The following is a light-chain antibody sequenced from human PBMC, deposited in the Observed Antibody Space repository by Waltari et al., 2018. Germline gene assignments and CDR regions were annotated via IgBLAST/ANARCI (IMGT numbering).Light chain of an antibody. CDR3: QQGGSGLIT. Sequence: DIVLTQSPATLSLSPGERASLSCRASQTTATFLSWYQQKPGQRPRLLIYEASNRATGIPARFSGSGSGTDFTLTIASLEPEDFALYYCQQGGSGLITFGQGTRLDIK. CDR1: QTTATF. CDR2: EAS. J-gene: IGKJ5*01. V-gene: IGKV3-11*01.